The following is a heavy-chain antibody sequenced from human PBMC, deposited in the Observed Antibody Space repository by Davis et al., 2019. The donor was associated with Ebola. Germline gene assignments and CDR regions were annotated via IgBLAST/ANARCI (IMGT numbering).Heavy chain of an antibody. CDR3: ARGEQQLADY. Sequence: GESLKISCAASGFTFSSYSMNWVRQAPGKGLEWVANIKQDGSEKYYVDSVKGRFTISRDNSKNTLYLQMNSLRAEDTAVYYCARGEQQLADYWGQGTLVTVSS. CDR2: IKQDGSEK. D-gene: IGHD6-13*01. J-gene: IGHJ4*02. CDR1: GFTFSSYS. V-gene: IGHV3-7*01.